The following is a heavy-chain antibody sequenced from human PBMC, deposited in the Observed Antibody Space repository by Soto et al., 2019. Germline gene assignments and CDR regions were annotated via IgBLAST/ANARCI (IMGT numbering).Heavy chain of an antibody. D-gene: IGHD5-18*01. CDR3: ARLRLHEKYFDY. Sequence: TLSLTCTVSGGSISSYYWSWIRQPPGKGLEWIGYIYYSGSTNYNPSLKSRVTISVDTSKNQFSLKLSSVTAADTAVYYCARLRLHEKYFDYWGQGTLVTVSS. CDR1: GGSISSYY. V-gene: IGHV4-59*08. CDR2: IYYSGST. J-gene: IGHJ4*02.